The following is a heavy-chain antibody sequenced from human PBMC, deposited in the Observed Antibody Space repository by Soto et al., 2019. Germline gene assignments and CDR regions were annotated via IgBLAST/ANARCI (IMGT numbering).Heavy chain of an antibody. Sequence: SVKVSCKASGGTFSSYAISWVRQAPGQGLEWMGGIIPIFGTANYAQKFQGRVTITADESTSTAYMELSSLRSEDTAVYYCARGVCSGGSCYLDYYGMDVWGQGTTVTVSS. CDR3: ARGVCSGGSCYLDYYGMDV. D-gene: IGHD2-15*01. CDR1: GGTFSSYA. V-gene: IGHV1-69*13. J-gene: IGHJ6*02. CDR2: IIPIFGTA.